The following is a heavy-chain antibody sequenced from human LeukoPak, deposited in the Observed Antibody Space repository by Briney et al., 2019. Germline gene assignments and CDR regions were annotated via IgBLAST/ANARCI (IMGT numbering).Heavy chain of an antibody. CDR3: AKGGTMIVVVITVVDY. CDR1: GFTFSSYA. J-gene: IGHJ4*02. Sequence: GGSLRLSCAASGFTFSSYAMTWVRQAPGKGLEWVSAIGSSGGSTYYADSVKGRFTISRDNSKNTLYLQMNSLRAEDTAVYYCAKGGTMIVVVITVVDYWGQGTLVTVSS. CDR2: IGSSGGST. V-gene: IGHV3-23*01. D-gene: IGHD3-22*01.